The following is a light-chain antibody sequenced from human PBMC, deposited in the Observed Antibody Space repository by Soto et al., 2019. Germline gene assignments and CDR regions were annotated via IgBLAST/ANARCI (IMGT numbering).Light chain of an antibody. CDR3: QQYGPSAPIT. CDR1: QSVSSNY. CDR2: GAS. Sequence: EIVLTQSPGTLSLSPGDRATLSCRASQSVSSNYLAWYQQKPGQAPSLRIYGASSRATGVPDRFSGSGSGTDFTLPISRLEPEDFGLYYCQQYGPSAPITFGQGTRVELE. V-gene: IGKV3-20*01. J-gene: IGKJ5*01.